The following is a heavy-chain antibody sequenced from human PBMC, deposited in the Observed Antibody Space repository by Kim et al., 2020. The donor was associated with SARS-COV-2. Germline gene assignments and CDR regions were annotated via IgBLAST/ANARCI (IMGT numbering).Heavy chain of an antibody. CDR1: GFTFSTYG. CDR2: IGGRGASA. J-gene: IGHJ6*02. Sequence: GGSLRLSCAASGFTFSTYGMSWVRQAPGKGLEWVSVIGGRGASAYDADSVKGRFTISRHNSKNTLDLQMNGLRAEDTSVYYCAKSYDMDVWGQGTTVTVSS. CDR3: AKSYDMDV. V-gene: IGHV3-23*01.